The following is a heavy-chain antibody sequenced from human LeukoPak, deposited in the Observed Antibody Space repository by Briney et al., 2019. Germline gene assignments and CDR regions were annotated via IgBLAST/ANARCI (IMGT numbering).Heavy chain of an antibody. CDR2: VSGYNGNT. D-gene: IGHD3-10*01. CDR3: ARHGQEGDPFGSGSYNAYDI. Sequence: ASVKVSCKASGYTFTSYDINWVRQAPGQGLEWMGWVSGYNGNTNYAQKFEGRVAMTTDTSSSTAYMELRSLKSDDTAIYYCARHGQEGDPFGSGSYNAYDIWGQGTLVTVSS. V-gene: IGHV1-18*01. CDR1: GYTFTSYD. J-gene: IGHJ3*02.